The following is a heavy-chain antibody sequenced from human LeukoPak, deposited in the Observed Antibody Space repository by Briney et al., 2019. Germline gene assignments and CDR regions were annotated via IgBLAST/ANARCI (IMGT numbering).Heavy chain of an antibody. Sequence: SETLSLTCTVSGGSMSSYYWTWIRQPPGKELEWIGYIYYTGNTNYNPSLKSRVTLSADTSKNQFSLKLNSVTAADTAVYYCARRARATVRGDYFDYWGQGTLVTVSS. CDR3: ARRARATVRGDYFDY. CDR2: IYYTGNT. V-gene: IGHV4-59*08. CDR1: GGSMSSYY. D-gene: IGHD3-10*01. J-gene: IGHJ4*02.